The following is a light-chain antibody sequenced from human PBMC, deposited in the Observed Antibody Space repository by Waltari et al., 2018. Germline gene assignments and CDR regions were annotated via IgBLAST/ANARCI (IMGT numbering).Light chain of an antibody. Sequence: QSVLTQPPSASGTPGQRVTISCSGSASNIGGNVVNWYQQLPGKAPNLLIYRSDHRPSGVPSRFSGSKSGTSPSLAISGLLSVDEAAYYCAAWDDILHGHWVFGGGTKVTVL. CDR1: ASNIGGNV. CDR2: RSD. V-gene: IGLV1-44*01. J-gene: IGLJ3*02. CDR3: AAWDDILHGHWV.